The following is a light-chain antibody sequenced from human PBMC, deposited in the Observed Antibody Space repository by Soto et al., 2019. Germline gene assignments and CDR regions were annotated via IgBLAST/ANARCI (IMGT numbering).Light chain of an antibody. CDR1: QSVSSSY. CDR3: QQYGSPYT. V-gene: IGKV3-20*01. CDR2: GAS. J-gene: IGKJ2*01. Sequence: EIVLTQSPGTLSLSPGERATLSCRASQSVSSSYLAWYQQKPGQAPRLLIYGASSRATGIPDRFSGSGSRTDFTLTISRLEPEDFAVYYCQQYGSPYTFGQGTKLEIK.